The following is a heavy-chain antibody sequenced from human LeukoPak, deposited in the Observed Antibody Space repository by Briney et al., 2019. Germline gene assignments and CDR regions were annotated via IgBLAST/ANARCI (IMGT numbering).Heavy chain of an antibody. D-gene: IGHD3-16*01. CDR1: GFTFSSYA. Sequence: PGGSLRLSCAASGFTFSSYAMSWVRQAPGKGLEWVSGISGSGGSTYYADSVKGRFTNSRDNSKNTLYLQMNSLRAEDTAAYYCAKVRGTAFDCWGQGTLVTVSS. CDR2: ISGSGGST. CDR3: AKVRGTAFDC. V-gene: IGHV3-23*01. J-gene: IGHJ4*02.